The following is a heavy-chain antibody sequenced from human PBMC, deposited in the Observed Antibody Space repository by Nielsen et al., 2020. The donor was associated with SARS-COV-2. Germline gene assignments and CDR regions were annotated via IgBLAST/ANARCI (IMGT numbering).Heavy chain of an antibody. Sequence: GESLKISCAASGFTFSSYGMHWVRQAPGKGLEWVAVISYDGSNKYYADSVKGRFTISRDNSKNTLYLQMNSLRAEDTAVCYCARDGGFRDGNKGRFDPWGQGTLVTVSS. CDR3: ARDGGFRDGNKGRFDP. J-gene: IGHJ5*02. CDR1: GFTFSSYG. D-gene: IGHD5-24*01. V-gene: IGHV3-30*03. CDR2: ISYDGSNK.